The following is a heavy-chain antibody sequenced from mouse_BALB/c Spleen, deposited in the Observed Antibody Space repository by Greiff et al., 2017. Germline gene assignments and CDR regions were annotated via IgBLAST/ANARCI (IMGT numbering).Heavy chain of an antibody. J-gene: IGHJ3*01. Sequence: VESGGGLVQPGGSLKLSCAASGFTFSSYGMSWVRQTPDKRLELVATINSNGGSTYYPDSVKGRFTISRDNAKNTLYLQMSSLKSEDTAMYYCARDGYYGSSWFAYWGQGTLVTVSA. V-gene: IGHV5-6-3*01. CDR3: ARDGYYGSSWFAY. CDR2: INSNGGST. CDR1: GFTFSSYG. D-gene: IGHD2-3*01.